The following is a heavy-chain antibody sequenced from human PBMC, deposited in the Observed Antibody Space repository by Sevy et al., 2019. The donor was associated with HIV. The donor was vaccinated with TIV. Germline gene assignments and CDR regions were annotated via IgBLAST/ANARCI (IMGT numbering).Heavy chain of an antibody. CDR2: ISGSGGST. J-gene: IGHJ6*02. V-gene: IGHV3-23*01. CDR1: GFTFSSYA. CDR3: AKDGRIAARPYYYYYGMDV. Sequence: GGSLRLSCAASGFTFSSYAMSWVRQAPGKGLEWVSAISGSGGSTDYADSVKGRFTISRDNSKNTLYLQMNSLRAEDTAVYYCAKDGRIAARPYYYYYGMDVWGQGTTVTVSS. D-gene: IGHD6-6*01.